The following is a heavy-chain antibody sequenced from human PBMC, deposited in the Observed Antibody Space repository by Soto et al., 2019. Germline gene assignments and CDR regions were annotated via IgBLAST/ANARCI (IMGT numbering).Heavy chain of an antibody. Sequence: QVQVVQSGAEVKKPGASVKVSCKTSGYTFTNYHVHWVRQAPGQGLEWMGAINPYGGSTTYAQHLQGRVTMTSDSSTSTVYMEMGSLRSDDSAVYYCALPKNTLGWYNFWGQGTLVTVS. CDR2: INPYGGST. V-gene: IGHV1-46*01. D-gene: IGHD6-19*01. J-gene: IGHJ4*02. CDR3: ALPKNTLGWYNF. CDR1: GYTFTNYH.